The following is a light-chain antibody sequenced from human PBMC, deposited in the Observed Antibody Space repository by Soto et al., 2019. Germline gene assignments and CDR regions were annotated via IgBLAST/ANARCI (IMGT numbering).Light chain of an antibody. CDR2: DAS. CDR1: QSVSSY. V-gene: IGKV3-11*01. J-gene: IGKJ4*01. Sequence: EIVLTQSPATLSLSPGGRATLSCRASQSVSSYLAWYQQKPGQAPRLLIYDASNRATGIPARFSGSGSGTDFTLTISSLGPEDFAVYYCQQRSTFGGGTKVDIK. CDR3: QQRST.